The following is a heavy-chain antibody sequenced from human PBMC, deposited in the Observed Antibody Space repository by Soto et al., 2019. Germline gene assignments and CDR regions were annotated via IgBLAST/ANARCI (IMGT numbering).Heavy chain of an antibody. CDR2: TYYRSKWYS. D-gene: IGHD6-6*01. Sequence: PSQTLSLTCAISGDSVSSNSAAWNWIRQSPSRGLEWLGRTYYRSKWYSDYSLSVKSRITINPDTSKDQFSLQLNSVTPEDTALYYCARAKEYTRSSGMDVWGQGTTVTVSS. CDR1: GDSVSSNSAA. V-gene: IGHV6-1*01. CDR3: ARAKEYTRSSGMDV. J-gene: IGHJ6*02.